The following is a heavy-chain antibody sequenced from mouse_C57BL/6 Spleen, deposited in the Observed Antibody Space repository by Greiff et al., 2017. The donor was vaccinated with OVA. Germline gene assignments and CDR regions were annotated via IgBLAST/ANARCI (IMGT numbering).Heavy chain of an antibody. CDR2: IYPGDGDT. V-gene: IGHV1-82*01. D-gene: IGHD2-12*01. CDR1: GYAFSSSW. CDR3: ARSADDGDY. Sequence: QVQLQQSGPELVKPGASVKISCKASGYAFSSSWMNWVKQRPGKGLEWIGRIYPGDGDTNYNGKFKGKATLTADKSSSTAYMQLSSLTSEDSAVYFCARSADDGDYWGQGTTLTVSS. J-gene: IGHJ2*01.